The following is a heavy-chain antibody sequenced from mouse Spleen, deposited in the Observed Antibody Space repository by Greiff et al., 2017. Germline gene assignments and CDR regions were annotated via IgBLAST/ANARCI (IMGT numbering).Heavy chain of an antibody. CDR2: ISSGSSTI. D-gene: IGHD2-14*01. V-gene: IGHV5-17*01. Sequence: VQLKESGGGLVKPGGSLKLSCAASGFTFSDYGMHWVRQAPEKGLEWVAYISSGSSTIYYADTVKGRFTISRDNAKNTLFLQMTSLRSEDTAMYYCARPDYRYDWFAYWGQGTLVTVSA. J-gene: IGHJ3*01. CDR1: GFTFSDYG. CDR3: ARPDYRYDWFAY.